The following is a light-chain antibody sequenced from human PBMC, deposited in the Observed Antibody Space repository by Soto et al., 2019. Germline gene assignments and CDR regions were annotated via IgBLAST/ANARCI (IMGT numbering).Light chain of an antibody. CDR3: NSYTHSNTLV. V-gene: IGLV2-14*01. CDR2: EVS. Sequence: QSVLTQPASVSGSPGQSITISCTGTGXDVGGYNSVSWFQQHPSKAPKLIIYEVSHRPSGVSIRFSGSKSGNTASLTISGLQAEDEADYYCNSYTHSNTLVFGTGSKGTVL. CDR1: GXDVGGYNS. J-gene: IGLJ1*01.